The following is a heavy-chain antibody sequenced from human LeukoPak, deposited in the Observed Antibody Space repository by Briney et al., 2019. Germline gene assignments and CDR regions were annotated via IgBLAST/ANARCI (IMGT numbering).Heavy chain of an antibody. CDR1: GYTFTNYG. D-gene: IGHD2-15*01. J-gene: IGHJ4*02. Sequence: ASVKVSCKASGYTFTNYGITWVRQASGQGIKWMGWISAYTGKTNSAQKLQGRVTMTTDTSTSTGYMELRSLRSDDTAVYYCARGDGYCSGGSCMIFDYWGQGTLVTVSS. CDR2: ISAYTGKT. V-gene: IGHV1-18*01. CDR3: ARGDGYCSGGSCMIFDY.